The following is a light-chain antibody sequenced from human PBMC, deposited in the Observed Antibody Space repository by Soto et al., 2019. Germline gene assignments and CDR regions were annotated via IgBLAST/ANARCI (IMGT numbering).Light chain of an antibody. CDR3: LQTYSLPVA. CDR1: QSIGSH. Sequence: IQVTQSPSSLSASVGDRVTITCRASQSIGSHLNWYQQKPGTAPNLLIHGASSLQGGVPSRFSGSGSGTDFTLTISTLQPEEFATYYCLQTYSLPVAFGGGTKVEI. J-gene: IGKJ4*01. V-gene: IGKV1-39*01. CDR2: GAS.